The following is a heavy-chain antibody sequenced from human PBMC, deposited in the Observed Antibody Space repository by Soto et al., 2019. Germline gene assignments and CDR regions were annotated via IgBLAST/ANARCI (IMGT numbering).Heavy chain of an antibody. D-gene: IGHD2-21*02. CDR1: GFTFSAFG. Sequence: GGSLRLSCEASGFTFSAFGMHWVRQAPGKGLEWVAIISYDGILKYYADSVKGRFTISRDTSRNTLYLQMNSLRAEDTAVYYCAKDPEVVVTAPDYWGQGTLVTVSS. J-gene: IGHJ4*02. CDR3: AKDPEVVVTAPDY. V-gene: IGHV3-30*18. CDR2: ISYDGILK.